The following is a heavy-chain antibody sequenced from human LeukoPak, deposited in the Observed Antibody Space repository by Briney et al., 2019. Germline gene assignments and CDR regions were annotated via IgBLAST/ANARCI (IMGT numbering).Heavy chain of an antibody. J-gene: IGHJ2*01. CDR1: GFTVSSNY. V-gene: IGHV3-53*04. Sequence: PGGSLRLSCAASGFTVSSNYMSWVRQDPGKGLEWVSVIYSGGSTYYADSVKGRFTISRHNSKNTLYLQMNSLRAEDTAVYYCARGVARTRIVRYFDLWGRGTLVTVSS. CDR2: IYSGGST. D-gene: IGHD1-7*01. CDR3: ARGVARTRIVRYFDL.